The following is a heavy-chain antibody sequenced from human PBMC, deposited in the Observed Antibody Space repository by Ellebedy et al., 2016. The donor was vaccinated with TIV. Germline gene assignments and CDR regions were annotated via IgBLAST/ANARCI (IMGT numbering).Heavy chain of an antibody. CDR1: GYTFTGYY. J-gene: IGHJ3*02. CDR2: INPNSGGT. Sequence: ASVKVSXKASGYTFTGYYMHWVRQAPGQGLEWMGWINPNSGGTNYAQKFQGRVTMTRDTSISTAYMELSRLRSDDTAVYYCARVPSKNSGSYPSSGAFDIWGQGTMVTVSS. CDR3: ARVPSKNSGSYPSSGAFDI. D-gene: IGHD1-26*01. V-gene: IGHV1-2*02.